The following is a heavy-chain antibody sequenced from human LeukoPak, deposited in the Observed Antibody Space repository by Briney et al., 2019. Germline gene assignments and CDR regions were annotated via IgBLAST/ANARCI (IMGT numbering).Heavy chain of an antibody. V-gene: IGHV3-11*01. D-gene: IGHD6-19*01. J-gene: IGHJ6*02. CDR3: ARRAVAAYYYYGMDV. CDR2: ISSSGSTI. CDR1: GFTFSDYY. Sequence: GSLRLSCAASGFTFSDYYMSWIRQAPGKGLEWVSYISSSGSTIYYADSVKGRFTISRDNAKNSLYLQMNSLRAEDTAVYYCARRAVAAYYYYGMDVWGQGTTVTVSS.